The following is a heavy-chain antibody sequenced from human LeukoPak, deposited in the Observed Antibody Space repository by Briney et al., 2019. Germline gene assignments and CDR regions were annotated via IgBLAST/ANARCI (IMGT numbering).Heavy chain of an antibody. CDR2: INHSGST. CDR3: ARARRHRWSGYPNWFDP. D-gene: IGHD3-3*01. V-gene: IGHV4-34*01. J-gene: IGHJ5*02. CDR1: GGSFSGYY. Sequence: PSETLSLTCAVYGGSFSGYYWSWIRQPPGKGLEWIREINHSGSTNYNPSLKSRVTISVDTSKNQFSLKLSSVTAADTAVYYCARARRHRWSGYPNWFDPWGQGTLVTVSS.